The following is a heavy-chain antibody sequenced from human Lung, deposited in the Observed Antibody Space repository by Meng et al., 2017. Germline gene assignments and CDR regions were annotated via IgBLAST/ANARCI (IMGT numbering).Heavy chain of an antibody. Sequence: QGQLQWSGQGLVEPSGSPSLTCAVSGGSITSGTWWSWVRHTTGKGLEWFGESFNSGSTQYSPPLETSVTISVDKSKNQFSLKVYSVTAEDTATYYCARFDISSSGRGDYWGQGILVTVSS. J-gene: IGHJ4*02. CDR1: GGSITSGTW. D-gene: IGHD1-26*01. V-gene: IGHV4-4*02. CDR3: ARFDISSSGRGDY. CDR2: SFNSGST.